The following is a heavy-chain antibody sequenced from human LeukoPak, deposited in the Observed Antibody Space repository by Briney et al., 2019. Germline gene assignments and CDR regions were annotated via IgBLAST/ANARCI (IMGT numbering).Heavy chain of an antibody. Sequence: GGSLRLSCAASGFSFNIYDMSWVRQAPGKGLEWVAAISGSGGSTYYADSVKGRFTISRDNSKNTLYLQMNSLRAEDTAVYYCARASNYDFWSGYYSEHYYYGMDVWGQGTTVTVSS. CDR1: GFSFNIYD. D-gene: IGHD3-3*01. CDR3: ARASNYDFWSGYYSEHYYYGMDV. V-gene: IGHV3-23*01. J-gene: IGHJ6*02. CDR2: ISGSGGST.